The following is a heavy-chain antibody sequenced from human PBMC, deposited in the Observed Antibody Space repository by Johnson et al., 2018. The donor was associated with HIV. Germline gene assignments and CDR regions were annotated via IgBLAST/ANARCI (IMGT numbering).Heavy chain of an antibody. CDR3: ARELWELNAFDI. V-gene: IGHV3-43D*03. Sequence: VQLVESGGVMVEPGGSLRLSCVVSGFTFDDYAMHWVRQVPGKGLEWVSLISWDGHNPYSVDSVKGRFRISSDHAKNSLYLQMNSLRAEDTALYYCARELWELNAFDIWGQGTLVTVSS. CDR2: ISWDGHNP. D-gene: IGHD1-26*01. CDR1: GFTFDDYA. J-gene: IGHJ3*02.